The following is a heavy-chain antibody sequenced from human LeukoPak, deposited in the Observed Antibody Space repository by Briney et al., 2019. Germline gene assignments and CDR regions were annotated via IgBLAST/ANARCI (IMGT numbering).Heavy chain of an antibody. CDR1: GYTFTRYD. J-gene: IGHJ3*02. V-gene: IGHV1-8*01. CDR2: MNPNSGNT. CDR3: VEVGFGDAFDI. Sequence: GASVKVSCKASGYTFTRYDINWVRQATGQGLEWMGWMNPNSGNTGYAQKFQGRVTMTRNTSISTAYMELSSLRSEDTAVYYCVEVGFGDAFDIWGQGTMVTVSS. D-gene: IGHD3-16*01.